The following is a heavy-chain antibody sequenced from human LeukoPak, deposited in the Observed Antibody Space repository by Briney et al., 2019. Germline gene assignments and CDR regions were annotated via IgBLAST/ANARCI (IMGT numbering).Heavy chain of an antibody. CDR3: ARASGRDDY. V-gene: IGHV3-48*03. CDR1: GFTFSSYE. J-gene: IGHJ4*02. Sequence: PGGSLRLSCAASGFTFSSYEMNWVRQAPGKGLEWVSYISSSGSTIYYADSVKGRFTISRDNAKSSLYLQMNSLRAEDTAVYYCARASGRDDYWGQGTLVTVSS. CDR2: ISSSGSTI.